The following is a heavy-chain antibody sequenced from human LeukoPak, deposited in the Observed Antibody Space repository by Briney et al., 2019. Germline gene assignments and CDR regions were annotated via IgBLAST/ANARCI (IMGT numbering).Heavy chain of an antibody. D-gene: IGHD6-19*01. CDR2: ISCYNGDT. Sequence: ASVKVSCKASGYTFTHHGISWVRQAPGQGLEWMAWISCYNGDTHYAQKFQGRVTMTTDKSTSTAYMEVRSLRSDDTAVYYCARDPSNTSGYYAYFDNWGQGTLVTVSS. CDR1: GYTFTHHG. V-gene: IGHV1-18*01. J-gene: IGHJ4*02. CDR3: ARDPSNTSGYYAYFDN.